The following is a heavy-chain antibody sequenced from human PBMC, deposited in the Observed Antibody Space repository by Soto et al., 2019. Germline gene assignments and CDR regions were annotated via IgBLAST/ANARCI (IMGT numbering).Heavy chain of an antibody. CDR1: GFSFDKYA. J-gene: IGHJ4*02. Sequence: DVQLLESGGGLVQPGGSLKLSCVASGFSFDKYAMIWVRQAPGKGQEWVAGITGSGRSIQYTASVKGRFTISRDNSKNTVYLQIDYLRAEDTAMYYCAKDDVSGDGLWLVSDWGQGTPVTVS. D-gene: IGHD2-21*02. CDR2: ITGSGRSI. CDR3: AKDDVSGDGLWLVSD. V-gene: IGHV3-23*01.